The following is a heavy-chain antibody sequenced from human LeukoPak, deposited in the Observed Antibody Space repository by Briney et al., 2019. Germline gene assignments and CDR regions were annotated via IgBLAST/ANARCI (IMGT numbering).Heavy chain of an antibody. CDR2: IHPNSGGT. J-gene: IGHJ1*01. V-gene: IGHV1-2*02. CDR3: ARLAAVPG. D-gene: IGHD6-19*01. CDR1: GYTFTGYY. Sequence: ASVKVSCKASGYTFTGYYLHWGRQAPGQGLEWMGWIHPNSGGTNYAQKFQGRVTMTRDTSISTAYMELSSLRSDDTAVYYCARLAAVPGWGQGTLVTVSS.